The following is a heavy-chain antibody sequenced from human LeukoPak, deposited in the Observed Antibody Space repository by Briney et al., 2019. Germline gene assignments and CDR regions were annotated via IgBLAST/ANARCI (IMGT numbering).Heavy chain of an antibody. V-gene: IGHV4-39*07. CDR2: IYYSGST. CDR3: ARVLYGSGTCYFDY. Sequence: PSETLSLTCTVSGGSISSSSYYWGWIRPPPGKGLAWIGSIYYSGSTYYNPSLKSRVTISVDTSKNQFSLKLSSVTAADTAVYYCARVLYGSGTCYFDYWGQGTLVTVSS. J-gene: IGHJ4*02. D-gene: IGHD3-10*01. CDR1: GGSISSSSYY.